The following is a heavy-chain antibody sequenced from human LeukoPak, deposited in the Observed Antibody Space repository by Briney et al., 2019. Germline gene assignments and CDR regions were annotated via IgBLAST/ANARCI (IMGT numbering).Heavy chain of an antibody. CDR3: AKGPEVRGVIVILKTGEKGALDY. D-gene: IGHD3-10*01. CDR2: TRFDDSYK. V-gene: IGHV3-30*02. Sequence: GGSLRLSCAASGFSFSSSGMHWVRQAPGKGPEWVAFTRFDDSYKAYGDSVKGRFTISRDNSKNTLYLQMNSLRAEDSAVYYCAKGPEVRGVIVILKTGEKGALDYWGQGTLVTVSS. CDR1: GFSFSSSG. J-gene: IGHJ4*02.